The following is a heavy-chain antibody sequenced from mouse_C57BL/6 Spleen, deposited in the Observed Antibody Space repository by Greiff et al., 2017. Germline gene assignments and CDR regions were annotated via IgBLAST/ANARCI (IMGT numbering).Heavy chain of an antibody. V-gene: IGHV1-82*01. D-gene: IGHD1-1*02. CDR3: ARDGDYYAMDY. J-gene: IGHJ4*01. Sequence: VQLQQSGPELVKPGASVKISCKASGYAFSSSWMNWVKPRPGKGLEWIGRIYPGDGDTNYNGKFKGKATLTADKSSSTAYMQLSSLTSEDSAVYFCARDGDYYAMDYWGQGTSVTVSS. CDR1: GYAFSSSW. CDR2: IYPGDGDT.